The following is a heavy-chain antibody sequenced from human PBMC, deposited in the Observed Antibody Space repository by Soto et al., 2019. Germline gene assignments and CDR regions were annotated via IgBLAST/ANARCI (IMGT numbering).Heavy chain of an antibody. CDR2: IYYSGST. CDR3: ARQGSSSSHFDY. D-gene: IGHD6-6*01. J-gene: IGHJ4*02. V-gene: IGHV4-39*01. CDR1: GGSISSSSYY. Sequence: SETLSLTCTVSGGSISSSSYYWGWIRQPPGKGLEWIGSIYYSGSTYYNPSLKSRVTISVDTSKNQFSLKLSSVTAADTAVYYCARQGSSSSHFDYWGQGTLVTVSS.